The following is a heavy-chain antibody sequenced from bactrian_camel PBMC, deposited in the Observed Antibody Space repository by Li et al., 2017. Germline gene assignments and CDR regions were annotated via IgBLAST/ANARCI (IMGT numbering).Heavy chain of an antibody. CDR1: GFTFSTYA. D-gene: IGHD5*01. CDR3: AAGQGVGWCLDVIRVGAEPDFDY. Sequence: VQLVESGGGSVQAGGSLRLSCTASGFTFSTYAMRWVRQAPGKALEWISDINSSGGNRNYADSVKGRFISSRDNSKNTLYLQINSLKPEDSATYYCAAGQGVGWCLDVIRVGAEPDFDYWGHGTQVTVS. CDR2: INSSGGNR. J-gene: IGHJ6*01. V-gene: IGHV3S40*01.